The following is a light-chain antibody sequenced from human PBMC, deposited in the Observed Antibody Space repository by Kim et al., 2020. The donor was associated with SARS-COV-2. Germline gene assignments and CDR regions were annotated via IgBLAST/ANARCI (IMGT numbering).Light chain of an antibody. Sequence: QSALTQPPSAYGSPGQSVSISCTGTSSDVGGNNYVSWYQQHPGKAPKLMIYEVNKRPSGVPDRFSASNSGNTASLTVSGLQAEDEADYYCSSYAGTNDLYLFGTGTKVTVL. J-gene: IGLJ1*01. CDR2: EVN. CDR3: SSYAGTNDLYL. V-gene: IGLV2-8*01. CDR1: SSDVGGNNY.